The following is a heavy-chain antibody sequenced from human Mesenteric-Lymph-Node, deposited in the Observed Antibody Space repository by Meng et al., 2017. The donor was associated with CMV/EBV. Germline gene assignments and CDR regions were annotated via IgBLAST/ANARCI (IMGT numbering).Heavy chain of an antibody. J-gene: IGHJ4*02. CDR2: IYYSGST. CDR3: ARVKGRTGYFDS. V-gene: IGHV4-61*01. Sequence: CAVAGDSVSSGSSYWSWVRQPPGQGLEWIGHIYYSGSTDNNPSLTSRVTILVDTSKNQFSLNLNSVTAADTAVYYCARVKGRTGYFDSWGQGTLVTVSS. CDR1: GDSVSSGSSY. D-gene: IGHD3-10*01.